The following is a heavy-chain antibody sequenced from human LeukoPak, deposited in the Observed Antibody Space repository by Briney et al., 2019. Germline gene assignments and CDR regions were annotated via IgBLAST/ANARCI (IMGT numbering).Heavy chain of an antibody. CDR2: IYYSGST. D-gene: IGHD3-3*01. CDR3: ARDRDDFWSGYYNERGGLDY. J-gene: IGHJ4*02. Sequence: SETLSLTCTVSGGSISSSSYYWGWIRQPPGKGLEWIGSIYYSGSTYYNPSLKSRVTISVDTSKNQFSLKLSSVTAADTAVYYCARDRDDFWSGYYNERGGLDYWGQGTLVTVSS. CDR1: GGSISSSSYY. V-gene: IGHV4-39*07.